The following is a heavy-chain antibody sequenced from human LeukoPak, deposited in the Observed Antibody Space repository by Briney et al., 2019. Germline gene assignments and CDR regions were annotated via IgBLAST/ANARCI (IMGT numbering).Heavy chain of an antibody. CDR3: ARDQGYGDYPSYWYFDL. Sequence: SVKVSCKASGGTFSSYAISWVRQAPGQGLEWMGRIIPIFGTANYAQKFQGRVTSTTDESTSTAYMELSSLRSEDTAVYYCARDQGYGDYPSYWYFDLWGRGTLVTVSS. D-gene: IGHD4-17*01. J-gene: IGHJ2*01. CDR1: GGTFSSYA. V-gene: IGHV1-69*05. CDR2: IIPIFGTA.